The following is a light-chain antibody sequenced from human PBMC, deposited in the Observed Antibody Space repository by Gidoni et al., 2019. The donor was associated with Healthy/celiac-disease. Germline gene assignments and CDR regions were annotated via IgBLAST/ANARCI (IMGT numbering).Light chain of an antibody. Sequence: ELVLTQSPATLSLSPGERATLACRASQSVSSYLAWYQQKPGQAPRLLIYDASNRATGIPARFSGSGSGTDFTLTISSLEPEDFAVYYCQQRSNWPSATFGPGTKVDIK. CDR2: DAS. CDR1: QSVSSY. CDR3: QQRSNWPSAT. J-gene: IGKJ3*01. V-gene: IGKV3-11*01.